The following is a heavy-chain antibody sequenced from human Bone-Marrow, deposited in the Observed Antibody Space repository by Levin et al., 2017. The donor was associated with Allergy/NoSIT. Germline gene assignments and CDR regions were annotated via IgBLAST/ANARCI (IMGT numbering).Heavy chain of an antibody. CDR2: ISYDGSNK. Sequence: GGSLRLSCAASGFTFSSYAMHWVRQAPGKGLEWVAVISYDGSNKYYADSVKGRFTISRDNSKNTLYLQMNSLRAEDTAVYYCARDWYSGSYYGFYFQHWGQGTLVTVSS. CDR1: GFTFSSYA. CDR3: ARDWYSGSYYGFYFQH. V-gene: IGHV3-30-3*01. D-gene: IGHD1-26*01. J-gene: IGHJ1*01.